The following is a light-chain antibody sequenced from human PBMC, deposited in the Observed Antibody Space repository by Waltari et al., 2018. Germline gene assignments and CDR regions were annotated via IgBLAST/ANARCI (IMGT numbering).Light chain of an antibody. CDR1: NIESKS. V-gene: IGLV3-21*04. CDR3: QVWDANTDPGV. J-gene: IGLJ1*01. CDR2: YES. Sequence: SYVLTQPPSVSVAPGKTASITCGGNNIESKSVHWYQQKPGQAPILVISYESDRPSGIPEVCSGSNSGNTATLTISRVEAGDEADYYCQVWDANTDPGVFGTGTEVTVL.